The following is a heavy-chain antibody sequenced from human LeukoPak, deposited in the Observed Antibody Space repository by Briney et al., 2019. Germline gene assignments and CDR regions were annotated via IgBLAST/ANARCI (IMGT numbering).Heavy chain of an antibody. Sequence: GGSLRLSCAASGFTFSSYAMHWVRQAPGKGLEYVSAISSNGGSTYYANSVKGRFTISRDNSKNTLYLQMGSLRAEDMAVYYCARVGIAAAGSDYWGQGTLVTVSS. CDR2: ISSNGGST. D-gene: IGHD6-13*01. CDR1: GFTFSSYA. CDR3: ARVGIAAAGSDY. V-gene: IGHV3-64*01. J-gene: IGHJ4*02.